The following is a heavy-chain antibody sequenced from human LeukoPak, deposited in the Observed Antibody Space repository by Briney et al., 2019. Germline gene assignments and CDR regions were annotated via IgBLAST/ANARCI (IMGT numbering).Heavy chain of an antibody. CDR2: IYSGGST. Sequence: GGSLRLSCAVSGFTSISYWMSWVRQAPGKGLEWVSVIYSGGSTYYADSVKGRFTISRDNSKNTLYLQMNSLRAEDTAVYYCARVRNYFDYWGQGTLVTVSS. V-gene: IGHV3-53*01. J-gene: IGHJ4*02. CDR3: ARVRNYFDY. CDR1: GFTSISYW.